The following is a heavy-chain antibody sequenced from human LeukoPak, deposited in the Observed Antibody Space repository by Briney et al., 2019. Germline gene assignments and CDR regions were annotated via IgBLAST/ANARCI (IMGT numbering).Heavy chain of an antibody. D-gene: IGHD3-3*01. Sequence: PGGSLRLSCAASGFTFSSYGMQWVRQAPGKGLEWVAVISHDGTVQHYADSVKGRFTISRDNSKNTPYLQMNSLRAEDTAVYYCARSGTYYDFWSGPLDHYGMDVWGQGTTVTVSS. J-gene: IGHJ6*02. CDR1: GFTFSSYG. CDR2: ISHDGTVQ. CDR3: ARSGTYYDFWSGPLDHYGMDV. V-gene: IGHV3-30*03.